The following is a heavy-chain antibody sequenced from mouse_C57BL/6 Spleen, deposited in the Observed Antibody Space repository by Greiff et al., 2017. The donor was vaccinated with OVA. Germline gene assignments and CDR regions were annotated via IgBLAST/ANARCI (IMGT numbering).Heavy chain of an antibody. Sequence: VQLQQSGPELVKPGASVKISCKASGYSFTGYYMNWVKQSPEKSLEWIGEINPSTGGTTYNQKFKAKATLTVDKSSSTAYMQLKSLTSEDSAVYYCARSAITTVTSYWYFDVWGTGTTVTVSS. CDR2: INPSTGGT. V-gene: IGHV1-42*01. D-gene: IGHD1-1*01. CDR3: ARSAITTVTSYWYFDV. J-gene: IGHJ1*03. CDR1: GYSFTGYY.